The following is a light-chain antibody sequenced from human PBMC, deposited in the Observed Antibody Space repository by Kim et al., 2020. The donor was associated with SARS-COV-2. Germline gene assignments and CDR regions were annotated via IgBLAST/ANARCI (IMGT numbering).Light chain of an antibody. CDR1: QSVITH. V-gene: IGKV3-15*01. CDR3: EQYNKWPYT. Sequence: SVSPGKSAPLPRRAAQSVITHFAWYQQKPGQAPRLLIYGTSTRATGIPARFSGSGSGTEFTLTLRSLQSEDFAFYYCEQYNKWPYTFGQGTKLEI. J-gene: IGKJ2*01. CDR2: GTS.